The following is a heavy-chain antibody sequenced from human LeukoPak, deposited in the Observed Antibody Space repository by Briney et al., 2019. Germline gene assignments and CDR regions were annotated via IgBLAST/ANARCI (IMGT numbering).Heavy chain of an antibody. V-gene: IGHV3-11*01. CDR3: AIDRGTSSDGFDY. CDR1: GFTFSDYY. CDR2: ISSSGSTI. Sequence: GGSLRLSCAASGFTFSDYYITWIRQAPGKGLEWVSFISSSGSTIYYADSVKGRFTISRDNARNSLYLQMNSLRVEDTAVYYCAIDRGTSSDGFDYWNQVTLVIV. J-gene: IGHJ4*02. D-gene: IGHD2-2*01.